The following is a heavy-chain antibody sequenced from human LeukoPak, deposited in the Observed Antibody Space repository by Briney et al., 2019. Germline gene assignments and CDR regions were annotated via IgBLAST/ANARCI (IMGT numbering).Heavy chain of an antibody. D-gene: IGHD4-11*01. V-gene: IGHV3-23*01. Sequence: GGSLRLSCAASGFTFNNFAMNWARQAPGKGLEWVSAISGRGDTIFYADSVKGRFTISRDNSRNKLFLQMNSLRAEDSATYYCAKTDFSTGPYDYWGQGTLVTVSS. CDR3: AKTDFSTGPYDY. CDR1: GFTFNNFA. CDR2: ISGRGDTI. J-gene: IGHJ4*02.